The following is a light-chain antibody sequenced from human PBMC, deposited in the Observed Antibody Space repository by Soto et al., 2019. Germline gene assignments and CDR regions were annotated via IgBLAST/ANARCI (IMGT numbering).Light chain of an antibody. J-gene: IGKJ2*01. CDR3: HHYNNWPPRNT. CDR2: DTS. V-gene: IGKV3-15*01. Sequence: ELVMTQSPATLSLSPGERATLSCRASQSVSSNLVWYLQKPGQAPRLLIYDTSTRATNVPARFSGSGSETEFTLTISGLQSEDFGIYYCHHYNNWPPRNTFGQGTKLEIK. CDR1: QSVSSN.